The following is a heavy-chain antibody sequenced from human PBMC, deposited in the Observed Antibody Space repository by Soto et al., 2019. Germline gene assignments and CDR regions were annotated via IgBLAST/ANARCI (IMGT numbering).Heavy chain of an antibody. CDR1: GGSISSDGYY. D-gene: IGHD2-21*02. CDR3: ARNHAYCGGDCSGSFDY. Sequence: QVQLQESGPGLVKPSQTLSLTCTVSGGSISSDGYYWSWIRQHPGKGLEWIGYIYYTGSTYYNPSLKSPFTISVDTSKNQFALKLRSVSAADTAVYYCARNHAYCGGDCSGSFDYWGQGTLVTVSS. CDR2: IYYTGST. V-gene: IGHV4-31*01. J-gene: IGHJ4*02.